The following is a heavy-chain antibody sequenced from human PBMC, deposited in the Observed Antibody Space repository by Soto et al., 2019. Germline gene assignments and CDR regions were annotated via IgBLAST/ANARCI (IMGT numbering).Heavy chain of an antibody. Sequence: QVQLVQSGAEVKKPGSSVKVSCKASGGTFSSYAISWVRQAPGQGLEWMGRIIPIFGTANYAQKFQGRVTITADESTSTAYMELSSLRSEDTAVYYCAIRNYYDFWSGYYTVYYYGMDVWGQGTTVTVSS. D-gene: IGHD3-3*01. CDR1: GGTFSSYA. CDR3: AIRNYYDFWSGYYTVYYYGMDV. J-gene: IGHJ6*02. CDR2: IIPIFGTA. V-gene: IGHV1-69*18.